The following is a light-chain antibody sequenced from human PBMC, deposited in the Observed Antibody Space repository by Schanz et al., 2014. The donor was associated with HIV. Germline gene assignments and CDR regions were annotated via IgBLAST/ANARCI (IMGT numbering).Light chain of an antibody. CDR1: ESISASY. J-gene: IGKJ5*01. CDR3: QQRTNWPIT. Sequence: EIVLTQSPDTLSLSPGERATLSCRASESISASYLAWYQQKPGQSPRLLIYGASNRATGIPDSFSGSGSGTDFTLTISRLEPEDFAVYYCQQRTNWPITFGQGTRLEIK. CDR2: GAS. V-gene: IGKV3D-20*02.